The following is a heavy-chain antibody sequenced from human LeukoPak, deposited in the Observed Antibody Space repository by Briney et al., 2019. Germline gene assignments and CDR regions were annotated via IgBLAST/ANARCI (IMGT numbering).Heavy chain of an antibody. D-gene: IGHD3-3*01. CDR1: GGSLSSYY. J-gene: IGHJ4*02. V-gene: IGHV4-4*07. CDR2: VHTSGST. CDR3: ARIYDFWSAYQYYFDS. Sequence: SETLSLTCTGSGGSLSSYYWSWIRQPAGKGPEWIGRVHTSGSTNYNPSLKSRVTMSVDTSKNQFSLRLSSVTAADTAVYYCARIYDFWSAYQYYFDSWGQGTLVTVSS.